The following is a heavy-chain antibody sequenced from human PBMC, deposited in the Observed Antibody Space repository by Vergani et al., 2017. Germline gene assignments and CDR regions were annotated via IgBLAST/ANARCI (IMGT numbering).Heavy chain of an antibody. CDR2: IRSKAYGQAT. CDR3: VRDQVTMLRGSDALDI. CDR1: GFTFGYYA. D-gene: IGHD3-10*01. Sequence: EVQLVESGGDLVQPGRSLRLSCTASGFTFGYYAIDWFRQAPGQGREWVGGIRSKAYGQATIYAASVKGRFTISRDDSKSIAYLQMNNLQTEDTAMYYCVRDQVTMLRGSDALDIWGQGTMVTVSS. J-gene: IGHJ3*02. V-gene: IGHV3-49*03.